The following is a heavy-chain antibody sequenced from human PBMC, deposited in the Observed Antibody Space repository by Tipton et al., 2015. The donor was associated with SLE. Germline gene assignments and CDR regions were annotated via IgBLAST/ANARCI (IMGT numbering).Heavy chain of an antibody. D-gene: IGHD5-24*01. J-gene: IGHJ4*02. Sequence: GSLRLSCAASGFTFSSYAMSWVRQAPGKGLEWVGRIKSKTDGGTTDYAAPVKGRFTISRDDSKNTLYLQMNSLKTEDTAVYYCTTVERDGYNSDYFDYWGQGTLVTVSS. CDR1: GFTFSSYA. CDR2: IKSKTDGGTT. V-gene: IGHV3-15*01. CDR3: TTVERDGYNSDYFDY.